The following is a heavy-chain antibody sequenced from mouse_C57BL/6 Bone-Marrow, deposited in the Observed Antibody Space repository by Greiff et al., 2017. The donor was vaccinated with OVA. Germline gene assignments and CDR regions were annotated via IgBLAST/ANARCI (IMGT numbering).Heavy chain of an antibody. CDR2: IRSKSSNNAT. V-gene: IGHV10-3*01. D-gene: IGHD1-1*01. CDR1: GFTFNTYA. Sequence: EVKVEESGGGLVQPKGSLKLSCAASGFTFNTYAMHWVRQAPGKGLEWVARIRSKSSNNATYYAVSGKDRFTISRAESQSMLYLQMSSLNAEDTAMYYCVRARYGSTYYFDYWGQGTTLTVSS. CDR3: VRARYGSTYYFDY. J-gene: IGHJ2*01.